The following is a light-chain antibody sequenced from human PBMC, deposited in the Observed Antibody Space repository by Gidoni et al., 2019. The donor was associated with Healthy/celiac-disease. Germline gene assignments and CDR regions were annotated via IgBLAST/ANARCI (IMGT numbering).Light chain of an antibody. CDR1: QSVLYSSNNKNY. Sequence: DIVMTQSPDSLAVSLGERATINCKSSQSVLYSSNNKNYLAWYQQKPGQPPKLLIYWASIQESGVPDRFSGSGSGTDFTLTISSLQAEDVAVYYCQQYYSTPPTFGGGTKVEIK. CDR3: QQYYSTPPT. CDR2: WAS. V-gene: IGKV4-1*01. J-gene: IGKJ4*01.